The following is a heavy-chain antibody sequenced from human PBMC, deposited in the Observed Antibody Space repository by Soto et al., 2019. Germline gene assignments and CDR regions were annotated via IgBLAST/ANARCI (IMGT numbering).Heavy chain of an antibody. CDR1: GGTFSSYA. CDR3: ASAWGPSYYYGMDV. CDR2: IIPIFGTA. V-gene: IGHV1-69*12. D-gene: IGHD3-16*01. Sequence: QVQLVQSGAEVKKPGSSVKVSCKASGGTFSSYAISWVRQAPGQGLEWMGGIIPIFGTADYAQKFQGRVAIAADASTNTAYMELSSLRSEDTAVYYCASAWGPSYYYGMDVWCQGTTVTVSS. J-gene: IGHJ6*02.